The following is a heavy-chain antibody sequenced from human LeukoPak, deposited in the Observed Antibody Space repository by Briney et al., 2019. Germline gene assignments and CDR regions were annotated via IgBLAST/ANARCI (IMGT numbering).Heavy chain of an antibody. J-gene: IGHJ4*02. D-gene: IGHD2-2*01. CDR1: GFTFNDYY. CDR2: ISSDSSII. Sequence: PGGSLRLSCAASGFTFNDYYMSWLRQVPGKGLEWVSYISSDSSIIYYADSVKGRFTISRDNAKNSLYLQMNSLRTEDTAVYYCANTEYQRLGTDYWGQGTLVTVSS. V-gene: IGHV3-11*04. CDR3: ANTEYQRLGTDY.